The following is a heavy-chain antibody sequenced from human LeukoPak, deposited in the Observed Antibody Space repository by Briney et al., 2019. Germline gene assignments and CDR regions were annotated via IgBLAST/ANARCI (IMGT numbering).Heavy chain of an antibody. J-gene: IGHJ1*01. CDR1: GFTVSTNH. D-gene: IGHD3-22*01. CDR3: ARGQYDRSPFLQH. V-gene: IGHV3-11*01. Sequence: GGSLRLSCVASGFTVSTNHMSWIRQAPGKGLEWVSYISSSGSIIYYADSVKGRFTISRDNAKNSMYLQMNSLRAEDTAVYYCARGQYDRSPFLQHWGQGTLVTVSS. CDR2: ISSSGSII.